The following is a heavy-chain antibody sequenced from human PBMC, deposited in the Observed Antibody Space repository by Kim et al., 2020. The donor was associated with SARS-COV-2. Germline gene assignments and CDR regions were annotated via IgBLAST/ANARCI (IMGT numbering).Heavy chain of an antibody. D-gene: IGHD6-19*01. CDR2: SPYEGRNE. CDR3: ARDGGSGWSPSYYFDN. CDR1: GFTLRVHG. J-gene: IGHJ4*02. Sequence: GGSLRLSCATSGFTLRVHGIHWVRQAPGRCLEWVAVSPYEGRNEKYADSVKGRFTISRDTSKNRLYLQMSSLRVEDTAVYYCARDGGSGWSPSYYFDNWGQGTLVTVSS. V-gene: IGHV3-33*05.